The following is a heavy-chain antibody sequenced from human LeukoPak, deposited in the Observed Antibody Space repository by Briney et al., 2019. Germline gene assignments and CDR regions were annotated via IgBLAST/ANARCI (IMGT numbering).Heavy chain of an antibody. Sequence: GSSVRVSCKASGGTFSSYAISWVRQAPGQGLEWMGGIIPIFGTANYAQKFQGRVTITTDESTSTAYMELSSLRSEDTAVYYCAYNGMGVWGSYRSNRFDPWGQGTLVTVSS. CDR2: IIPIFGTA. D-gene: IGHD3-16*02. CDR1: GGTFSSYA. CDR3: AYNGMGVWGSYRSNRFDP. V-gene: IGHV1-69*05. J-gene: IGHJ5*02.